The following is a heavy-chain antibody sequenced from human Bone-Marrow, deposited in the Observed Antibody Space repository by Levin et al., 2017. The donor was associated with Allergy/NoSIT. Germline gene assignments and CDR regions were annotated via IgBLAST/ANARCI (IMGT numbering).Heavy chain of an antibody. CDR1: GFTFRNDW. CDR3: ARDNWGIES. J-gene: IGHJ4*02. CDR2: INNDGSTT. V-gene: IGHV3-74*01. Sequence: RSGGSLRLSCAASGFTFRNDWMHWVRQAPGKGLVWVSHINNDGSTTTYADSVKGRFTISRDNAKNTLYLQMNSLRVEDTAVYYCARDNWGIESWGQGTLVTVSP. D-gene: IGHD7-27*01.